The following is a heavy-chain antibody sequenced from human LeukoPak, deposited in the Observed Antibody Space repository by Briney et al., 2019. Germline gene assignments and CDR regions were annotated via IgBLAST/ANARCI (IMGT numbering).Heavy chain of an antibody. J-gene: IGHJ4*02. V-gene: IGHV3-30*18. D-gene: IGHD3-22*01. Sequence: PGGSLRLSCAASGFTFSSYGMHWVRQAPGKGLEWVAVISYGGSNKYYADSVKGRFTISRDNSKNTLYLQMNSLRAEDTAVYYCAKDDTMILSGVFSHWGQGTLVNVSS. CDR1: GFTFSSYG. CDR2: ISYGGSNK. CDR3: AKDDTMILSGVFSH.